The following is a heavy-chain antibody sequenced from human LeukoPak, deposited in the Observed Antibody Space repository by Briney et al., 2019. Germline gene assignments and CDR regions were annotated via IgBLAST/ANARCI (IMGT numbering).Heavy chain of an antibody. D-gene: IGHD2-15*01. V-gene: IGHV3-21*01. CDR3: ARVGEDCSGGSCFELPAFDY. Sequence: GGSLRLSCAASGFTFSSYSMNWVRQAPGKGLEWVSSISSSSSYIYYADSVKGRFTISGDNAKNSLYLQMNSLRAEDTAVYYCARVGEDCSGGSCFELPAFDYWGQGTLVTVSS. J-gene: IGHJ4*02. CDR2: ISSSSSYI. CDR1: GFTFSSYS.